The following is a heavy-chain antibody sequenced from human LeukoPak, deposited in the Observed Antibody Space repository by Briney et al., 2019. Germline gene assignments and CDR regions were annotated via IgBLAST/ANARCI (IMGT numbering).Heavy chain of an antibody. V-gene: IGHV4-59*01. CDR2: IYYIGST. CDR1: GGSISSYY. Sequence: SETLSLTCTVSGGSISSYYWSWIRQPPGKGLEWIGYIYYIGSTNYNPSLKSRVTISVDTSKNQFSLKLSSVTAADTAVYYCARDNRYYDFWSGYSGHYMDVWGKGTTVTVSS. CDR3: ARDNRYYDFWSGYSGHYMDV. J-gene: IGHJ6*03. D-gene: IGHD3-3*01.